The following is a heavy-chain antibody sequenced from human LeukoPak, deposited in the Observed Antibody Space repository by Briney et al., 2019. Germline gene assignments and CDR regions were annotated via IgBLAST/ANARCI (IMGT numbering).Heavy chain of an antibody. J-gene: IGHJ5*02. CDR3: ARVHPYGAAAGTMADNWFDP. V-gene: IGHV4-34*01. CDR2: INHSGST. D-gene: IGHD6-13*01. CDR1: GESFSGYC. Sequence: PSETLSLTCGVSGESFSGYCWSWIRQSLGKGLEWIGEINHSGSTNSNPSLESRVTISLDKSKNQFSLNLISVTAADTAVYYCARVHPYGAAAGTMADNWFDPWGQGTLVTVSS.